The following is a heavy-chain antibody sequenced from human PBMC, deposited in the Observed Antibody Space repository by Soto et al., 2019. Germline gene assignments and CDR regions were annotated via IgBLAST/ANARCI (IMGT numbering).Heavy chain of an antibody. CDR1: GFTFSSYA. Sequence: QLGGSLRLSCAASGFTFSSYAMSWVRQAPGKGLEWVSAISGSGGSTYYADSVKGRFTISRDNSKNTLYLQMNSLRAEDTAVYYCAKDRILWFGELLSHSDAFDIWGQGTMVTVSS. CDR2: ISGSGGST. J-gene: IGHJ3*02. V-gene: IGHV3-23*01. D-gene: IGHD3-10*01. CDR3: AKDRILWFGELLSHSDAFDI.